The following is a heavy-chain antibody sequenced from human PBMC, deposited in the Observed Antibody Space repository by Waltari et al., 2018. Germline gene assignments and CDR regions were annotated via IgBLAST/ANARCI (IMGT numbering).Heavy chain of an antibody. D-gene: IGHD5-18*01. CDR1: GDSITSSFYY. J-gene: IGHJ4*02. V-gene: IGHV4-39*01. CDR3: ARRPAGDTAMAHFDY. Sequence: QLQLQESGPGLVKPSETLSLTCTVSGDSITSSFYYWGWIRQPPGKGLEWIGSKSIYYSGTTYYNPSLKSRLTISVDTSKNQVSLRLTSVTAADTAVYYCARRPAGDTAMAHFDYWGQGTLVTVSS. CDR2: IYYSGTT.